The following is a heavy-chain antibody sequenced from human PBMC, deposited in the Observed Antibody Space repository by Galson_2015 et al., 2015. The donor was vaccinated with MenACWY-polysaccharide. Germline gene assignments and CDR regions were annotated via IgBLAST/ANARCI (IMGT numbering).Heavy chain of an antibody. Sequence: SLRLSCAASGFKFSNYAITWVRQAPGKGLEWVSTITGGGDNTNYADSVKGRFTISRDNSKNTVYLQMNSLRAEDTAVYYCVKKAELVSSSWFDPWGQGTLVTVSS. CDR2: ITGGGDNT. J-gene: IGHJ5*02. V-gene: IGHV3-23*01. CDR1: GFKFSNYA. D-gene: IGHD1-14*01. CDR3: VKKAELVSSSWFDP.